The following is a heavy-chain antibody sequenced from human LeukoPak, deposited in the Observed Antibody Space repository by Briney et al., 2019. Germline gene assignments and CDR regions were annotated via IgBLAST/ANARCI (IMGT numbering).Heavy chain of an antibody. CDR2: ISGSDDGT. V-gene: IGHV3-23*01. Sequence: GALRLSCAASGFTFSTYAMSWVRQIPGKGLEWVSAISGSDDGTYYADSVKGRFTISRDNSRNTLYLQMNTLRAEDTAVYYCANRPNGPLLYSDYWGQGTLVTVSS. CDR3: ANRPNGPLLYSDY. D-gene: IGHD1-26*01. CDR1: GFTFSTYA. J-gene: IGHJ4*02.